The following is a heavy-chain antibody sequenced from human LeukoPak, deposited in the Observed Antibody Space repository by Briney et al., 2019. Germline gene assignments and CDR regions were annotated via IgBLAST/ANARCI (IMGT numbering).Heavy chain of an antibody. CDR2: ISSSSSYI. D-gene: IGHD6-13*01. Sequence: GGSLRLSCAASGFTFSTYSINWVRQAPGKGLEWVSSISSSSSYIYYADSVKGRSTISRDNAKNSLFLQMNSLRAEDTAVYYCVRGAYSSSWLNFDYWGQGTLVTVSS. CDR3: VRGAYSSSWLNFDY. J-gene: IGHJ4*02. V-gene: IGHV3-21*01. CDR1: GFTFSTYS.